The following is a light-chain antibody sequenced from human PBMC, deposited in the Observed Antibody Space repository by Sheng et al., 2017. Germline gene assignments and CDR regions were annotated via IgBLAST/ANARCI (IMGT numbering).Light chain of an antibody. CDR2: STS. V-gene: IGKV1-17*01. Sequence: DVQMTQSPSSLSASAGDRVTITCRASQSINTFLNWYQQKPGRAPSLLIFSTSSLQSGVPSRFSGSGPGTEFTLTISSLQPDDFATYYCQQYNSYPWTFGQGTKVEIK. J-gene: IGKJ1*01. CDR3: QQYNSYPWT. CDR1: QSINTF.